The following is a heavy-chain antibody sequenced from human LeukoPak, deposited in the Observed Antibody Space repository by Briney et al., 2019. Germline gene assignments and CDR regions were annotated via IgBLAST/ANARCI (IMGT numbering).Heavy chain of an antibody. V-gene: IGHV4-34*01. CDR3: ARQTGSGLFILP. D-gene: IGHD3/OR15-3a*01. CDR2: INHSGST. CDR1: GGSFSGYY. Sequence: PSETLSLTCAVYGGSFSGYYWSWIRQPPGKGLEWIGEINHSGSTNYNPSLKSRVTISVDTSRNQFSLRLTSVTAADTAVYYCARQTGSGLFILPGGQGTLVTVSS. J-gene: IGHJ4*02.